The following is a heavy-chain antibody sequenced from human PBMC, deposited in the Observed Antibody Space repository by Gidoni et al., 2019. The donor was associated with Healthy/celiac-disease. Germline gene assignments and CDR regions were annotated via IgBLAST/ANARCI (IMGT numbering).Heavy chain of an antibody. CDR1: GGSFSGYY. V-gene: IGHV4-34*01. Sequence: QVQLQQWGAGLLKPSETLSLTCAVYGGSFSGYYWSWIRQPPGKGLEWIGEINHSGSTNYNPSLKSRVTISVDTSKNQFSLKLSSVTAADTAVYYCARRGAAYLGVYGMDVWGQGTTVTVSS. CDR3: ARRGAAYLGVYGMDV. D-gene: IGHD6-13*01. CDR2: INHSGST. J-gene: IGHJ6*02.